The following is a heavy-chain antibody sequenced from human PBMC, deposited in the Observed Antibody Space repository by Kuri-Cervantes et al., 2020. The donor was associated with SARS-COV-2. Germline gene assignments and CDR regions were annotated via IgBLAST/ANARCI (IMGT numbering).Heavy chain of an antibody. CDR3: ARARWGSGWTYYYYGMDV. J-gene: IGHJ6*02. D-gene: IGHD6-19*01. Sequence: SETLSLTCAVYGGSFSGYYWSWVRQPPGKGLEWVGEINNSGSTNYNTSLKSRVTISVDTPKNQFTLKLSSVTAEDTAVYYCARARWGSGWTYYYYGMDVWGQGTTVTVSS. CDR1: GGSFSGYY. V-gene: IGHV4-34*01. CDR2: INNSGST.